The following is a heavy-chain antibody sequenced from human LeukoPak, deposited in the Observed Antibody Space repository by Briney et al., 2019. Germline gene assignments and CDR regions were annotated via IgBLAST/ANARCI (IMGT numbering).Heavy chain of an antibody. CDR1: GFTISSYG. V-gene: IGHV3-30*18. CDR3: AKDPHHKNWNYGDY. J-gene: IGHJ4*02. Sequence: GGSLRLSCAASGFTISSYGMHWVRQAPGKGLEWVAVISYDGSNKYYADSVKGRFTISRDNSKNTLYLQMNSLRAEDTAVYYCAKDPHHKNWNYGDYWGQGTLVTVSS. D-gene: IGHD1-7*01. CDR2: ISYDGSNK.